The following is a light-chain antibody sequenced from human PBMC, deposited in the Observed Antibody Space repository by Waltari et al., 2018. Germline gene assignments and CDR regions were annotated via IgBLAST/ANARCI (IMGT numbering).Light chain of an antibody. CDR2: EGD. J-gene: IGLJ3*02. V-gene: IGLV2-23*01. CDR3: CSYATSSPWV. Sequence: QSALTQPASVSGSPGQSITISCTGASRSTGDSHVFSWYQQHPGKAPKLMIYEGDKRPSGVSNRFSGSKSGNMASLTISGLQTEDEADYYCCSYATSSPWVFGGGTKVTVL. CDR1: SRSTGDSHV.